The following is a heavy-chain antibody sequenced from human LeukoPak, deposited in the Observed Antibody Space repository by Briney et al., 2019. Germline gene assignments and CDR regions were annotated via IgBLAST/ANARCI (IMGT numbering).Heavy chain of an antibody. D-gene: IGHD1-26*01. V-gene: IGHV3-48*03. Sequence: GGSLRLSCAASGFTISSYEMNWVRQAPGKGLEWVSYISSSGSTIYYADSVKGRFTISRDNAKNSLYLQLNSLRAEDTAVYYCAKEYSGSFSPFPSYFDYWGQGTLVTVSS. CDR2: ISSSGSTI. CDR3: AKEYSGSFSPFPSYFDY. CDR1: GFTISSYE. J-gene: IGHJ4*02.